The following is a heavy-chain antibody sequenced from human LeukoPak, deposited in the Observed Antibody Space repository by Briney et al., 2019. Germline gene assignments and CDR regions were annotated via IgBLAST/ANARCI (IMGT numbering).Heavy chain of an antibody. D-gene: IGHD2/OR15-2a*01. V-gene: IGHV1-2*02. CDR2: INPNSGRT. CDR1: GYTFTGYF. Sequence: GASVKVSCKASGYTFTGYFMHWVRQAPGQGPEWMGWINPNSGRTNYAQKFQGRVIMTRDTSISTAYMELSRLRSDDTAVYYCARVSEYYYFDYWGQGTLVTVSS. CDR3: ARVSEYYYFDY. J-gene: IGHJ4*02.